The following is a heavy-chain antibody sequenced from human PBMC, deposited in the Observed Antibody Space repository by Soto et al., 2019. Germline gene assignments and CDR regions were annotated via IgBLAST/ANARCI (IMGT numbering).Heavy chain of an antibody. CDR3: ARGRGWLHDY. CDR1: GFSLSDYW. Sequence: EVQLVEFGGGLVQPGGSLRLSCAASGFSLSDYWMNWVRQAPGKGLEWVAIIKQDGSDRYYVDSVKGRFTISRDNAKNSLYLQMSSLRVEDTALYYCARGRGWLHDYWGQGTLVTVSS. V-gene: IGHV3-7*01. D-gene: IGHD6-19*01. CDR2: IKQDGSDR. J-gene: IGHJ4*02.